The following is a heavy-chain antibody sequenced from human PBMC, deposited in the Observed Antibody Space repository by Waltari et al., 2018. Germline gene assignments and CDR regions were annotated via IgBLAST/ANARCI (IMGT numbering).Heavy chain of an antibody. J-gene: IGHJ4*02. CDR2: IDSGGSST. D-gene: IGHD6-13*01. V-gene: IGHV3-74*01. CDR3: ARDGIAAAWGDFDY. CDR1: GFTFSSYW. Sequence: EVQLVESGGGLVQHGGSLRLSCSASGFTFSSYWMHWVRQAPGKGPVWVSRIDSGGSSTSYADPVKGRFTISRDNTKNTLYLQMNSLRAEDTAVYYCARDGIAAAWGDFDYWGQGTLVTVSS.